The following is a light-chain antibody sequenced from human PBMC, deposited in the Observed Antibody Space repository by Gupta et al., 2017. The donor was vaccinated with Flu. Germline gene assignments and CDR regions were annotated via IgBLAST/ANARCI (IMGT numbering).Light chain of an antibody. Sequence: QSALTQPPSASGSPGQSVTISCTGTSSDVGAYNHVSWYQQHPGKAPKLMIYEVTKRPSGVPDRFSGSKSGNTASLTVSGLPAEEEADYYCCSYAGSTPFVFGTGTRVTVL. CDR1: SSDVGAYNH. J-gene: IGLJ1*01. V-gene: IGLV2-8*01. CDR3: CSYAGSTPFV. CDR2: EVT.